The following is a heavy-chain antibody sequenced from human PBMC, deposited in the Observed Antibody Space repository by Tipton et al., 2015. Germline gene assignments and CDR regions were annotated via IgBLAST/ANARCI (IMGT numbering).Heavy chain of an antibody. D-gene: IGHD3-3*01. V-gene: IGHV4-61*01. Sequence: TLSLTCTVSGGSVTSGSYYWSWIRQPPGKGLEWIGYISYTDGAHYNPALKSRLTISVDSSKTQLSLKLRSVTAADTAVYYCARFRFDYFDYWGHGTLVTVSS. CDR1: GGSVTSGSYY. CDR2: ISYTDGA. J-gene: IGHJ4*01. CDR3: ARFRFDYFDY.